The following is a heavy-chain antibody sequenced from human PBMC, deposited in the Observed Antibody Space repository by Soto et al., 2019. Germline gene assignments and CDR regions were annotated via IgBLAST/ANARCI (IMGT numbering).Heavy chain of an antibody. Sequence: DSVKVSCKASGYTFTTYGISWVRQAPGQGLEWMGWISAYNGNTNYALKFQGRVTMTTDTSTSTAYMELSSLRSDDTAVYYCARVDGSGFYDALYYYYGMDVCGQRTTDPGSS. CDR1: GYTFTTYG. J-gene: IGHJ6*02. CDR2: ISAYNGNT. V-gene: IGHV1-18*01. CDR3: ARVDGSGFYDALYYYYGMDV. D-gene: IGHD3-10*01.